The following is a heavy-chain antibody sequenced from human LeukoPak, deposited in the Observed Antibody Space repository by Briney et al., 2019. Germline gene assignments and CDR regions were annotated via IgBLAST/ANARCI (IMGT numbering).Heavy chain of an antibody. D-gene: IGHD4-17*01. J-gene: IGHJ3*02. CDR3: AHIRTVTNPDAFDS. V-gene: IGHV2-5*02. CDR1: GFSLSTRGEG. Sequence: SGPKLVKPTQTLTLTCTFSGFSLSTRGEGVGWIRQPRGNPTEWLALIYGADDKRYSPSLKSRLTITKASSKNQVGLTVTNMDPGDTGTYNCAHIRTVTNPDAFDSWGQGTMVTVSS. CDR2: IYGADDK.